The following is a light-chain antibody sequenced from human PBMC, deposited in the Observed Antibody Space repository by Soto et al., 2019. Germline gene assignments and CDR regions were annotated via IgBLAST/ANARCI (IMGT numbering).Light chain of an antibody. CDR3: QQSGSSPIT. CDR1: QGVSNSY. CDR2: GAS. V-gene: IGKV3-20*01. Sequence: EIVLTQSPGTLSLSPGERATLSCRASQGVSNSYLAWYQQKPGQAPRLLIYGASSRATGIPDRFSGSGSGTDFTLTISRLEPEDFAVYYCQQSGSSPITFGQGTRLEI. J-gene: IGKJ5*01.